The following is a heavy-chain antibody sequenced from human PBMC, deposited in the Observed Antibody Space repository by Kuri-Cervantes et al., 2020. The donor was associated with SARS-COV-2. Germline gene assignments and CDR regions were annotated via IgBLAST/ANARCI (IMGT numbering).Heavy chain of an antibody. D-gene: IGHD1-26*01. CDR3: AKTAGSGSYHYYYYYMDV. CDR2: IRYDGSNK. CDR1: GFTFSSYG. Sequence: GESLKISCAASGFTFSSYGMHWVRQAPGKGLEWVAFIRYDGSNKCYADSVKGRFTISRDNSKNTLYLQMNSLRAEDTAVYYCAKTAGSGSYHYYYYYMDVWGKGTTVTVSS. J-gene: IGHJ6*03. V-gene: IGHV3-30*02.